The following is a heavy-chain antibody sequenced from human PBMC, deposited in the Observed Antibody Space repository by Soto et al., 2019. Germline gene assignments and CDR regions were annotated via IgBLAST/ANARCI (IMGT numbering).Heavy chain of an antibody. Sequence: HVQLVQSGAEVKKPGASLKVSCKASGYTFISYGVSWVRQAPGQGLEWLGWISPYNGNTNYAQKYQGRITITTDTSTSTVCLELRSLRTDDTAVYYCARDHTKWRTDAFDIWGPGTRVVVSS. J-gene: IGHJ3*02. CDR2: ISPYNGNT. D-gene: IGHD1-1*01. V-gene: IGHV1-18*01. CDR3: ARDHTKWRTDAFDI. CDR1: GYTFISYG.